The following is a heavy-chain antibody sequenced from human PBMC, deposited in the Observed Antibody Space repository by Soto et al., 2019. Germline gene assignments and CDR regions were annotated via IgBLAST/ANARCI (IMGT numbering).Heavy chain of an antibody. Sequence: EVQLVESGGGLVQPGGSLRLSCAASGFTVSNNYMRLVRQAPGKGLEWVSLIYSGGATYYAASVKGRFTISRDNSKNTLYLQMNSLSVEDTAVYYCARDGTDNWVGGQGILVSVSS. CDR3: ARDGTDNWV. V-gene: IGHV3-66*01. J-gene: IGHJ4*02. D-gene: IGHD1-1*01. CDR1: GFTVSNNY. CDR2: IYSGGAT.